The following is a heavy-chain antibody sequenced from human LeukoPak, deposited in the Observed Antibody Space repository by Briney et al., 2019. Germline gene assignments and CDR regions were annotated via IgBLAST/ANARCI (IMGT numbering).Heavy chain of an antibody. V-gene: IGHV4-61*03. Sequence: SETLSLTCTVSGGSISSSSYYRTWIRQPPGRGLEWIGYIYYSGSTEYNPSLRSRVSISADTSKNHFSLKLSSVTAADTAVYYCARGIVGVTYFDEWGQGMLVTVSS. CDR2: IYYSGST. CDR1: GGSISSSSYY. J-gene: IGHJ4*02. CDR3: ARGIVGVTYFDE. D-gene: IGHD1-26*01.